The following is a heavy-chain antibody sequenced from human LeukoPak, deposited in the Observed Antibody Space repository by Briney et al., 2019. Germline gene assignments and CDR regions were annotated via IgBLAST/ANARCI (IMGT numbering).Heavy chain of an antibody. CDR1: GYTFTSYD. J-gene: IGHJ6*03. CDR3: ASVDRSSTTCYGVGHYMDV. D-gene: IGHD2-2*01. CDR2: IIPILGTA. V-gene: IGHV1-69*06. Sequence: ASVKVSCKASGYTFTSYDINWVRQAPGQGLEWMGGIIPILGTANYAQKFQGRVTITADKSTSTAYMELSSLRSEDTAVYYCASVDRSSTTCYGVGHYMDVWGKGTTVTVSS.